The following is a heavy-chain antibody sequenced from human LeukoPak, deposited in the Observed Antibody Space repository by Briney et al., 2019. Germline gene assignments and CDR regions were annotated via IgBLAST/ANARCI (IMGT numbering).Heavy chain of an antibody. CDR1: GFTFSSYS. CDR3: APPAVAAVAGFQH. Sequence: PGGSLRLSCAASGFTFSSYSMNWVRQAPGKGLEWVSSIRSSSSYIYYADSVKGRFTISRDNAKNSLYLQMNSLRAEDTAVYYCAPPAVAAVAGFQHWGQGTLVTVSS. V-gene: IGHV3-21*01. CDR2: IRSSSSYI. D-gene: IGHD6-13*01. J-gene: IGHJ1*01.